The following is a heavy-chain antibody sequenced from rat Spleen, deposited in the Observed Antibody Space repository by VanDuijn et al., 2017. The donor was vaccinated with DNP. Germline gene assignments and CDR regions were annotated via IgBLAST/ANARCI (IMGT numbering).Heavy chain of an antibody. CDR3: ARHGRVTTVATYWYFDF. CDR1: GFTLSSYW. Sequence: EVQLVESGGGLVQPGRSLKLSCAASGFTLSSYWMYWIRQDPGKALEWVASINTDGGNTYNPDSVKGRFTISRDNAKSTLYLQMDSLRSEDTATYYCARHGRVTTVATYWYFDFWGPGTMVTVSS. CDR2: INTDGGNT. V-gene: IGHV5-58*01. J-gene: IGHJ1*01. D-gene: IGHD1-3*01.